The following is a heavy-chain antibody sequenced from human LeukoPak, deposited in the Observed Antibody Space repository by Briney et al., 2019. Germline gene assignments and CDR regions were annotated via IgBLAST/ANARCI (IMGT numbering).Heavy chain of an antibody. CDR1: GFTFSSYA. J-gene: IGHJ6*02. D-gene: IGHD4-11*01. CDR2: ISSRSSYT. Sequence: PGGSLRLSCAASGFTFSSYAMSWIRQAPGKGLEWVSYISSRSSYTNYADSVKGRFTISRDNAKNSLYLQMNSLRAEDTAVYYCARAPHYSNYGPYYYGMDVWGQGTTVTVSS. CDR3: ARAPHYSNYGPYYYGMDV. V-gene: IGHV3-11*06.